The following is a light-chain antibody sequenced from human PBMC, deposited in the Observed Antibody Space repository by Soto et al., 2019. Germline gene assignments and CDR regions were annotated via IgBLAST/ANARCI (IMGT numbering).Light chain of an antibody. CDR1: QSVTSSY. Sequence: EIVLTQSPGTLSLSPGEGAALSCRASQSVTSSYLAWYQQKPGQAPRLLIYGASSRATGIPDRFSGSGSATDFTLTISRLEPEDFAVYYCQQYGSLPFTFGPGTKVDIK. CDR2: GAS. V-gene: IGKV3-20*01. J-gene: IGKJ3*01. CDR3: QQYGSLPFT.